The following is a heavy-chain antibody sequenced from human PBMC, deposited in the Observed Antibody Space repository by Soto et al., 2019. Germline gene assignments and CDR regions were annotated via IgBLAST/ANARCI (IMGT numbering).Heavy chain of an antibody. D-gene: IGHD1-1*01. Sequence: PGGSLRLSCAASGFTFSSYAMSWVRQAPGKGLEWVSAISGSGGSTYYADSVKGRFTISRDNSKNTLYLQMNSLRVEDTAVYYCATFENWNAYDYYYYMDVWGKGTTVTVSS. CDR2: ISGSGGST. CDR3: ATFENWNAYDYYYYMDV. J-gene: IGHJ6*03. CDR1: GFTFSSYA. V-gene: IGHV3-23*01.